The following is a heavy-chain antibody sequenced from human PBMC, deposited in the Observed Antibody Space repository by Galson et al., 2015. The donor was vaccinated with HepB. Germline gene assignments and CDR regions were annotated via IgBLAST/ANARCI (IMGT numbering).Heavy chain of an antibody. CDR1: GGSISSSNW. CDR2: IYHSGST. V-gene: IGHV4-4*02. D-gene: IGHD3-22*01. CDR3: AREKSYDSSGCSDY. J-gene: IGHJ4*02. Sequence: ETLSLTCAVSGGSISSSNWWSWVRQPPGKGLEWIGEIYHSGSTNYNPSLKSRVTISVDKSKNQFSLKLSSVTAADTAVYYCAREKSYDSSGCSDYWGQGTLVTVSS.